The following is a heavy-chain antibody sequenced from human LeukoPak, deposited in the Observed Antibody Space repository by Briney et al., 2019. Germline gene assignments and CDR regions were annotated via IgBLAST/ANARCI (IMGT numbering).Heavy chain of an antibody. D-gene: IGHD5-12*01. Sequence: PGGSLRLSCAASGFTFSSYWMSWVRQAPGKGLEWVANINQGGSVKYYADSVKGRFTISRDDAKNSLYVQMNSLRDEDTAVYYCARVGYSGWNLEYWGQGTLVTVSS. CDR3: ARVGYSGWNLEY. CDR2: INQGGSVK. V-gene: IGHV3-7*01. J-gene: IGHJ4*02. CDR1: GFTFSSYW.